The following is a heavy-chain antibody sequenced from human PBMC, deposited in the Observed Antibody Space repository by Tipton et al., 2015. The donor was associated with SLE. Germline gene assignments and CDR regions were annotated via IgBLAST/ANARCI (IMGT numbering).Heavy chain of an antibody. Sequence: GLVKPSETLTLKCAVYGVTFSEGYYWSWIRQPPGKGLEWIGYIYYSGSTNYNPSLKSRVTISVDTSKNQFSLKLTSVTAADTAVYYCARAPRRYDSSGYYFLLGPPPDYFDYWGQGTLVTVSS. CDR1: GVTFSEGYY. J-gene: IGHJ4*02. D-gene: IGHD3-22*01. V-gene: IGHV4-61*08. CDR3: ARAPRRYDSSGYYFLLGPPPDYFDY. CDR2: IYYSGST.